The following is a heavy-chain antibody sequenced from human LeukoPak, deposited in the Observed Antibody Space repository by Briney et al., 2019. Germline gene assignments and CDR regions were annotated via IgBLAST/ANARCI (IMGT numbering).Heavy chain of an antibody. Sequence: GGSLRLSCAVSGFTFSTYWMHWVRQVAGKGLVWVSRINTDGSSTSYADSVKGRFTISRDNAKNTLYLQMNSLRAEDTAVYYYARGTPSRYWGQGTLVSVSS. CDR1: GFTFSTYW. V-gene: IGHV3-74*01. J-gene: IGHJ4*02. D-gene: IGHD2-2*01. CDR2: INTDGSST. CDR3: ARGTPSRY.